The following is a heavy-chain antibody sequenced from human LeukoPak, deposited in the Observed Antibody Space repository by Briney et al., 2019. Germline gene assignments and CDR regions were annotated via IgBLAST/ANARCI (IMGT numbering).Heavy chain of an antibody. D-gene: IGHD3-10*01. Sequence: SETLSLTCTVSGGSISGYYWSWIRQPPGKGLEWIGYIFYSGSTNCNPSLKSRVTISVDTSKNQFSLKLSSVTAADTAVYFCARVYYGRTYDYWYFDLWGRGTLVTVSS. V-gene: IGHV4-59*01. CDR2: IFYSGST. CDR3: ARVYYGRTYDYWYFDL. CDR1: GGSISGYY. J-gene: IGHJ2*01.